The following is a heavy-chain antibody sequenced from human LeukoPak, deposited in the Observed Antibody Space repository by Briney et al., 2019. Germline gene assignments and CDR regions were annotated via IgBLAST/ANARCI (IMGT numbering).Heavy chain of an antibody. D-gene: IGHD3-22*01. Sequence: GESLRLPCAASGFTFSSYGMHWVRQAPGKGLEWVAFIQYDGTNKYYTDSVKGRFTISRDNSKNTLYLQMDSLKTEDTAVYYCAKLEDYDSSGYYSGFDYWGQGTLVTVSS. J-gene: IGHJ4*02. CDR3: AKLEDYDSSGYYSGFDY. V-gene: IGHV3-30*02. CDR2: IQYDGTNK. CDR1: GFTFSSYG.